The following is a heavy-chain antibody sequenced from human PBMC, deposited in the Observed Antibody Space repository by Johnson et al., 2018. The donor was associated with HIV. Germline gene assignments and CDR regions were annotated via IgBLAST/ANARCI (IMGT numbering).Heavy chain of an antibody. Sequence: VQLVEFGGGLVQPGGSLRLSCAASGFTFSSYAMSWVRQAPGKGLEWVSAISWNSGTIGYADSVKGRFTISRDNSKNTMYLQMNSLRAEDTAVYYCARENWGQRMNAFDIWGQGTMVTVSS. J-gene: IGHJ3*02. CDR3: ARENWGQRMNAFDI. D-gene: IGHD7-27*01. V-gene: IGHV3-23*04. CDR2: ISWNSGTI. CDR1: GFTFSSYA.